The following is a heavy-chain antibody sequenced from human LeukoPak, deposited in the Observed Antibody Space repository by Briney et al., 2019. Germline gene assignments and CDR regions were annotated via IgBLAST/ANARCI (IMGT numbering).Heavy chain of an antibody. D-gene: IGHD3-22*01. Sequence: SETLSLTCTVSGGSISSSSYYWGWIRQPPGKGLEWIGSIYYSGSTYYNPSLKSRVTISVDTSKNQFSLKLSSVTAADTAVYYCARVKNYYDISDAFDIWGQGTMVTVSS. CDR3: ARVKNYYDISDAFDI. J-gene: IGHJ3*02. CDR2: IYYSGST. V-gene: IGHV4-39*07. CDR1: GGSISSSSYY.